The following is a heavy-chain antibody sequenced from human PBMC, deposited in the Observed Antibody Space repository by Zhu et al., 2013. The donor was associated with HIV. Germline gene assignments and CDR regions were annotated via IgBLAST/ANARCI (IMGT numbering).Heavy chain of an antibody. CDR2: INTYNGDT. D-gene: IGHD2-2*02. J-gene: IGHJ6*02. CDR3: ARWGLGCSTDRCYTRYGGKGHFIYNGMDV. Sequence: QVHLAQSGAEVKKPGASVKVSCKSSGYIFISYGVSWVRQAPGQGPEWMGWINTYNGDTNYAQKFQGRVTMTTDKFTSTTHMELRSLRSDDTAVYYCARWGLGCSTDRCYTRYGGKGHFIYNGMDVWGQGTTVTVS. CDR1: GYIFISYG. V-gene: IGHV1-18*01.